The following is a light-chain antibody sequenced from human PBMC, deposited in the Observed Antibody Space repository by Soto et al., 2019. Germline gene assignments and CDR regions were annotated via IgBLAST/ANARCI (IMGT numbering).Light chain of an antibody. CDR3: QMYKRAPLT. V-gene: IGKV1-27*01. Sequence: DIQMTQSPSSLSASVGDRVTITCRASQGISSYLAWYQQKPGKVPKLLLYAASTLQSGVPSRFSGSGSGTDFTLTISRLQYEDVATYYCQMYKRAPLTFGGGTKVEIK. CDR1: QGISSY. CDR2: AAS. J-gene: IGKJ4*01.